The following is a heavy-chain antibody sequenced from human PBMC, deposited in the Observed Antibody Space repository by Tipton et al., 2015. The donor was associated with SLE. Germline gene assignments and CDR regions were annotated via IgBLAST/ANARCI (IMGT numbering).Heavy chain of an antibody. CDR3: ARDLTNSYGSGSYYYYYYALDV. D-gene: IGHD3-10*01. V-gene: IGHV3-21*01. CDR2: ISSSSSYI. CDR1: GFTFSSYS. J-gene: IGHJ6*02. Sequence: SLRLSCAASGFTFSSYSMNWVRQAPGKGLEWVSSISSSSSYIYYADSVKGRFTISRDNAKNSLYLQMHSLGAEDTAVYYCARDLTNSYGSGSYYYYYYALDVWGQGTMVTVSS.